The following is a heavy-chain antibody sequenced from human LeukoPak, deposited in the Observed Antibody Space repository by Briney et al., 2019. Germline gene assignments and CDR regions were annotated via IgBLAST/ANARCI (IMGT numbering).Heavy chain of an antibody. CDR2: ISPNSGGT. J-gene: IGHJ6*03. D-gene: IGHD1-26*01. CDR3: AREGRSRDYYYMDV. CDR1: GYTFTSYG. V-gene: IGHV1-2*02. Sequence: GASVKVSCKASGYTFTSYGISWVRQAPGQGLEWMGWISPNSGGTNYAQKFQGRVTKTRDTSISTAYMELSRLRSDDTAVYYCAREGRSRDYYYMDVWGKGTTVTVSS.